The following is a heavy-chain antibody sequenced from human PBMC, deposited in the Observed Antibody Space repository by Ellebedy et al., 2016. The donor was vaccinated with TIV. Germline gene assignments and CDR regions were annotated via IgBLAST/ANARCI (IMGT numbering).Heavy chain of an antibody. J-gene: IGHJ2*01. CDR1: GFTVSSNY. CDR2: IYSCGST. CDR3: ARDKGIVGAAWNFDL. D-gene: IGHD1-26*01. Sequence: GESLKISCAASGFTVSSNYMSWVRQAPGKGLEWVSVIYSCGSTYYADSVKGSFTISRDNSKNTLYLQMHSLRVEDTAVYYCARDKGIVGAAWNFDLWGRGTLVTVSS. V-gene: IGHV3-66*01.